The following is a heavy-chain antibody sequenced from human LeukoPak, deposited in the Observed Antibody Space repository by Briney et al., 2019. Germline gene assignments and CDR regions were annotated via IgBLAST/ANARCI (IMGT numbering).Heavy chain of an antibody. CDR1: GFTFSSYE. J-gene: IGHJ5*02. V-gene: IGHV3-30*03. D-gene: IGHD2-8*01. CDR3: ARVGTSSLRDWFDP. CDR2: ISYDGINK. Sequence: PGGSLRLSCAASGFTFSSYEMNWVRQAPGKGLEWVAVISYDGINKYYVDSVKGRFTISRDNSKNTLYLQMNSLRAEDTAVYYCARVGTSSLRDWFDPWGQGTLVTVSS.